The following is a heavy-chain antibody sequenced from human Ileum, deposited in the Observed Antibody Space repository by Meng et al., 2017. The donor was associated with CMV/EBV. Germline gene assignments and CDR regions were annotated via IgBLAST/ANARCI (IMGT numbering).Heavy chain of an antibody. CDR3: ARDHTIVTPSYFDS. CDR1: GGSIISSSYY. D-gene: IGHD1-26*01. V-gene: IGHV4-39*07. Sequence: SETLSLTCSVSGGSIISSSYYWGWIHQSPGKGLEWIASVHKSGSIYSNPSLKSRLNMSLDTSKNQFSLELSSVTAADTAVYYCARDHTIVTPSYFDSWGQGTLVTVSS. CDR2: VHKSGSI. J-gene: IGHJ4*02.